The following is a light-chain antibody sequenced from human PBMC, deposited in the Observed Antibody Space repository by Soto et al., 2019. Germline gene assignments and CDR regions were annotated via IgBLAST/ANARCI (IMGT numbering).Light chain of an antibody. J-gene: IGLJ1*01. CDR3: SSHTSVNSRV. V-gene: IGLV2-14*01. CDR1: SSDVGTYDY. CDR2: EVT. Sequence: QPALTQPASGSGSHGQSISISCTGTSSDVGTYDYVSWYQQYPDKAPKLIIYEVTQRPSGVSNRFSGSKSGNTASLTISGLQAEDEADYYCSSHTSVNSRVFGTGTKVTVL.